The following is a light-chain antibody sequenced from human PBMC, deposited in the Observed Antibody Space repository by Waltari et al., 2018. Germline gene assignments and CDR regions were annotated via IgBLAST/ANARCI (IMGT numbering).Light chain of an antibody. CDR2: GTS. J-gene: IGKJ4*01. V-gene: IGKV3-20*01. CDR1: QGGSSIP. Sequence: VLTQSPGTLSLSPGERATLSCRASQGGSSIPFTWYQQRPRQAPRLLIYGTSSRATDIPDRFSGSGSGTDFTLTISRLEPEDFAVYFCQHYDGSAVTFGGGTKVEIK. CDR3: QHYDGSAVT.